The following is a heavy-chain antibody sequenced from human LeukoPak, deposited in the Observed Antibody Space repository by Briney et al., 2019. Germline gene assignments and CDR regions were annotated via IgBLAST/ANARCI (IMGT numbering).Heavy chain of an antibody. Sequence: SETLSLTCTVSGGSISSYYWSWIRQPAGKGLEWIGRIYTSGSTNYNPSLKSRVTISVDKSKNQFSLKLSSVTAADTAVYYCARLCQVTTCAKFEYWGQGILVTVSS. CDR2: IYTSGST. J-gene: IGHJ4*02. V-gene: IGHV4-4*07. CDR3: ARLCQVTTCAKFEY. CDR1: GGSISSYY. D-gene: IGHD4-17*01.